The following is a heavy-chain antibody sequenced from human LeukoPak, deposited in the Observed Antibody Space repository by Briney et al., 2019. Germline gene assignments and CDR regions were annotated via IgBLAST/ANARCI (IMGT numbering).Heavy chain of an antibody. V-gene: IGHV3-53*01. D-gene: IGHD3-10*01. CDR1: GFSVSNYY. Sequence: GGSLSLSCAASGFSVSNYYMSWVRQAPGKGLEWVSVIYSGGNTYYTDSVKGRFTISRDNPKNTVFLQMGSLRGEDTAVYYCARDYYGSGSYFRPPDYWGQGTLVTVSS. J-gene: IGHJ4*02. CDR3: ARDYYGSGSYFRPPDY. CDR2: IYSGGNT.